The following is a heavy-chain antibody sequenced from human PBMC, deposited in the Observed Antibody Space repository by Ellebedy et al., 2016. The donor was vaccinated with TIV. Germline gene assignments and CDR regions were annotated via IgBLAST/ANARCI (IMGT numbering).Heavy chain of an antibody. CDR1: GYTLTELS. CDR3: ARARGPYCSSTSCYWPGENWFDP. CDR2: IIPILGIA. J-gene: IGHJ5*02. D-gene: IGHD2-2*01. Sequence: AASVKVSCKVSGYTLTELSMHWVRQAPGQGLEWMGRIIPILGIANYAQKFQGIVTITADKSTSTAYMELSRLRSDDTAVYYCARARGPYCSSTSCYWPGENWFDPWGQGTLVTVSS. V-gene: IGHV1-69*04.